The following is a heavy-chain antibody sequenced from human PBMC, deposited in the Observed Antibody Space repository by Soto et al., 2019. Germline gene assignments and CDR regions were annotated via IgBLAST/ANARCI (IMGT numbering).Heavy chain of an antibody. CDR1: GFTVSSSY. D-gene: IGHD6-13*01. V-gene: IGHV3-53*01. CDR3: ARGQTSSWEQTVK. J-gene: IGHJ4*02. Sequence: EVQLVESGGGLIQPGGSLRLSCAASGFTVSSSYMSWVRQPPGKGLEWVSVIYSGGSAYYADSVKGRFTISRDSSENTLYLEMNSLRDEDTAVYYCARGQTSSWEQTVKWGQGTLVTVSS. CDR2: IYSGGSA.